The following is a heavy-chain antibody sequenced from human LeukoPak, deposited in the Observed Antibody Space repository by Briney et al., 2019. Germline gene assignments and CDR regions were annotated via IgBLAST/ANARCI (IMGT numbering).Heavy chain of an antibody. V-gene: IGHV4-39*01. J-gene: IGHJ4*02. CDR2: IYYSGST. CDR3: ARQTDVVAATSGGRSRSYYFDY. D-gene: IGHD2-15*01. CDR1: GGSIGSSSYY. Sequence: SSETLSLTCTVSGGSIGSSSYYWGWIRQPPGKGLEWIGSIYYSGSTYYNPSLKRRVTISVDTSNNQFSLKLSSVTAADTAVYYCARQTDVVAATSGGRSRSYYFDYWGQGTLVTVSS.